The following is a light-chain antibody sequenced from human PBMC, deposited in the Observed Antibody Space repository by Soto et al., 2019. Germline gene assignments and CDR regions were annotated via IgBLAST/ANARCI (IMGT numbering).Light chain of an antibody. CDR1: QSISSW. V-gene: IGKV1-5*03. J-gene: IGKJ1*01. Sequence: DIQMTLSPSTLYASVGDRVTIVCRASQSISSWLAWYQQKPGKAPKLLISKASNLDSGVPTRFSGSGSGTEFNLTISSLQPEDFATYYCQQYNSFIWTFGRGTKVDIK. CDR3: QQYNSFIWT. CDR2: KAS.